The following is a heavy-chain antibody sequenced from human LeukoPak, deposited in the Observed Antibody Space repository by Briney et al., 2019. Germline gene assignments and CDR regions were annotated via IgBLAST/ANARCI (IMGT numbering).Heavy chain of an antibody. Sequence: SETLSLTCTVSGVSISSSSYYWGWLRQPPGKGLEWIGSSYYSGSTYYNPSLKSRVTISVDTSKNQFSLKLSSVTAADTAVYYCASQNKNSPITIFGVVIRHFDYWGQGTLVTVSS. CDR1: GVSISSSSYY. V-gene: IGHV4-39*01. J-gene: IGHJ4*02. CDR2: SYYSGST. D-gene: IGHD3-3*01. CDR3: ASQNKNSPITIFGVVIRHFDY.